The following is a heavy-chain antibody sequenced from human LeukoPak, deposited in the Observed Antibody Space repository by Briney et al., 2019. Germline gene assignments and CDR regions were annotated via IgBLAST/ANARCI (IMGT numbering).Heavy chain of an antibody. D-gene: IGHD3-16*01. V-gene: IGHV1-2*02. CDR1: GYTFTGYY. CDR3: ARAYPQSAFDI. CDR2: INPNSGGT. Sequence: ASVKVSCKASGYTFTGYYIYWVRQAPGQGLEWMGWINPNSGGTNYAQKLQGRVTMTTDTSTSTAYMELRSLRSDDTAVYYCARAYPQSAFDIWGQGTMVTVSS. J-gene: IGHJ3*02.